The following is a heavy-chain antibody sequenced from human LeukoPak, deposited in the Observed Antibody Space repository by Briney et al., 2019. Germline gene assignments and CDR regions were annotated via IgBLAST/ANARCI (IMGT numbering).Heavy chain of an antibody. D-gene: IGHD3-22*01. CDR2: IYTSGST. CDR3: ARVYYYDSSGYRVYYYMDV. J-gene: IGHJ6*03. V-gene: IGHV4-61*02. Sequence: SKTLSLTCTVSGGSISSGSYYWSWIRQPAGKGLEWIGRIYTSGSTNYNPSLKSRVTISVDTSKNQFSLNLSSVTAADTAVYYCARVYYYDSSGYRVYYYMDVWGKGTTVTVSS. CDR1: GGSISSGSYY.